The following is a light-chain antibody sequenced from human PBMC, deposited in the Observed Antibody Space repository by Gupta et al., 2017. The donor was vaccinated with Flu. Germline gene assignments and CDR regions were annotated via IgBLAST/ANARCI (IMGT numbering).Light chain of an antibody. CDR2: GAS. CDR1: QSVSSN. CDR3: QQDKNWRYT. Sequence: EIVMTQSPATLSVSPGERATLSCRASQSVSSNLAWYQQKPGQAPRLLIYGASTRATGIPARFRGSGSGTEFTLTISSLQSEDFAVYYCQQDKNWRYTFGQGTKLEI. J-gene: IGKJ2*01. V-gene: IGKV3-15*01.